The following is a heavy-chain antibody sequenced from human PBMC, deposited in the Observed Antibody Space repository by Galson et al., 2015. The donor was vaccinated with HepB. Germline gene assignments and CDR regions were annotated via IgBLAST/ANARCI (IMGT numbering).Heavy chain of an antibody. V-gene: IGHV1-3*01. CDR1: GSTFSNYA. J-gene: IGHJ4*02. Sequence: SVKVSCKASGSTFSNYAMHWVRQAPGQRPEWMGWINGGNGNTKFSQKFQGRVTITRDTSASTAYMELSSLRSEDTAVYYCASGYGSGGYYNDYFDSWGQGTLVTVSS. D-gene: IGHD3-10*01. CDR2: INGGNGNT. CDR3: ASGYGSGGYYNDYFDS.